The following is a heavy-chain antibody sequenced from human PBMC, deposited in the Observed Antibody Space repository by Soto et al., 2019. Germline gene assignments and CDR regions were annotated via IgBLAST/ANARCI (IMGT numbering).Heavy chain of an antibody. CDR2: MNQDGSQI. CDR1: GFTFSNYW. CDR3: ARDRGPNTPDY. J-gene: IGHJ4*02. Sequence: GGSLRLSCAVSGFTFSNYWMTWVRQAPGKGLEWVAYMNQDGSQIYYVDSLRGRFTISRDNAKNSLYLQMNSLRVDDTAVYYCARDRGPNTPDYWGRGTLVTVSS. D-gene: IGHD2-2*02. V-gene: IGHV3-7*01.